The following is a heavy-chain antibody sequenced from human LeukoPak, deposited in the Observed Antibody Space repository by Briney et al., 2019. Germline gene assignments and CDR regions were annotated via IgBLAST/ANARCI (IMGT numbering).Heavy chain of an antibody. Sequence: GGSLRLSCAASGFTFSSYTISWVRQAPGKGLEWVSAISRSGDNTYYADSVEGRFTISRDNSKNTLYLQMNSLRAEDTAVFYCARLYGDHGDSWGQGTLVTASS. CDR3: ARLYGDHGDS. V-gene: IGHV3-23*01. J-gene: IGHJ4*02. CDR1: GFTFSSYT. CDR2: ISRSGDNT. D-gene: IGHD4-17*01.